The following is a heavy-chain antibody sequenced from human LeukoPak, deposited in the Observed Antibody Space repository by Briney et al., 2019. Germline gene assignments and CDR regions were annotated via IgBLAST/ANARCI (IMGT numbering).Heavy chain of an antibody. J-gene: IGHJ5*02. V-gene: IGHV3-74*01. D-gene: IGHD3-22*01. Sequence: GGSLRLSCAASGFTFRKYWMHWGRQAPGKGLVWVSRINSDGINTSYADSVKGRFTISRDNAKNTLNLQMNSLRAEDTAVYYCARDLGQYYDTSDNWFDPWGQGTLVTVSS. CDR2: INSDGINT. CDR1: GFTFRKYW. CDR3: ARDLGQYYDTSDNWFDP.